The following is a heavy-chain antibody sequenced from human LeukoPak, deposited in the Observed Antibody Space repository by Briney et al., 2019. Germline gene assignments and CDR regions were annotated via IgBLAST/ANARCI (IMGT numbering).Heavy chain of an antibody. J-gene: IGHJ4*02. D-gene: IGHD4-17*01. CDR2: IIPIFGTA. V-gene: IGHV1-69*06. CDR1: GGTFGSYA. CDR3: ARGGDTVLYYFDY. Sequence: SVKVSCKASGGTFGSYAISWVRRAPGQGLEWMGGIIPIFGTANYAQKFQGRVTIIADKSTSTAYMELSSLRSEDTAVYYCARGGDTVLYYFDYWGQGTLVTVSS.